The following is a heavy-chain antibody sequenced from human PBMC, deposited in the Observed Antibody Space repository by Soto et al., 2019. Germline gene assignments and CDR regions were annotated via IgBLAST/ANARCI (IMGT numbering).Heavy chain of an antibody. CDR1: GFTFSSYG. CDR3: ARDFDYTFDF. J-gene: IGHJ4*02. D-gene: IGHD5-12*01. Sequence: GGSLRLSCAASGFTFSSYGMHWVRRAPGKGLEWVSVILYDGSNKYYADSVKGRFTISRDNSKNTLYLQMNSLRAEDTAVYYCARDFDYTFDFWGQGTLVTVSS. V-gene: IGHV3-33*01. CDR2: ILYDGSNK.